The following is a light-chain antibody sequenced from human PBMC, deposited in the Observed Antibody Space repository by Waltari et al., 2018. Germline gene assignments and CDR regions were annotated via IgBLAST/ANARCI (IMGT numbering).Light chain of an antibody. CDR1: SSDVGRHDS. V-gene: IGLV2-14*03. CDR2: DVN. J-gene: IGLJ2*01. Sequence: QSALTQPASVSGSPGQSITISCTGSSSDVGRHDSVSWYQDHPGQAPKVIIFDVNTRPSGVSDRFSASKSGNTASLTISGLQGEDEATYYCSSQSFDDVLIFGGGTKLTVL. CDR3: SSQSFDDVLI.